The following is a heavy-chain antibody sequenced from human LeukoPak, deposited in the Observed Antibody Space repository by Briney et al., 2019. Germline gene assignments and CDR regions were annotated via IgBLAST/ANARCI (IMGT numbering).Heavy chain of an antibody. CDR1: GFTFSSYD. Sequence: GGSLRLSCAASGFTFSSYDMHWVRHATGKGLEWVSAIGTAGDTYYPGSVKGRFTISRENAKNSLYLQMNSLRAGDTAVYYCARAGYSSGWYLRDYWGQGTLVTVSS. CDR3: ARAGYSSGWYLRDY. V-gene: IGHV3-13*01. CDR2: IGTAGDT. D-gene: IGHD6-19*01. J-gene: IGHJ4*02.